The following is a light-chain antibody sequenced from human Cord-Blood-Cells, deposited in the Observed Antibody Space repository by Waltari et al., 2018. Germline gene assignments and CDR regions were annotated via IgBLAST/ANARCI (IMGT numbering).Light chain of an antibody. CDR2: DVS. CDR3: SSYTSSSLV. J-gene: IGLJ2*01. Sequence: GSPGQSITISCTGTSSDVGGYNYVSWYQQHPGKAPKLMIYDVSKRPSGVSNRFSGSKSGNTASLTISGLQAEDEADYYCSSYTSSSLVFGGGTKLTVL. CDR1: SSDVGGYNY. V-gene: IGLV2-14*04.